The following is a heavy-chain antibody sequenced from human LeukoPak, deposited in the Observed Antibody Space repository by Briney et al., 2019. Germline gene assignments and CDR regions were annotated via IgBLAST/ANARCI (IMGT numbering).Heavy chain of an antibody. Sequence: SVKVSCKASGGTFSSYAISWVRQAPGQGLEWMGGIIPIFGTANYAQKFQGRVTITADESTSTAYMELSSLRSEDTAVYYCATHGGGTAMVGAFDYWGQGTLVTVSS. CDR2: IIPIFGTA. V-gene: IGHV1-69*13. CDR1: GGTFSSYA. J-gene: IGHJ4*02. D-gene: IGHD5-18*01. CDR3: ATHGGGTAMVGAFDY.